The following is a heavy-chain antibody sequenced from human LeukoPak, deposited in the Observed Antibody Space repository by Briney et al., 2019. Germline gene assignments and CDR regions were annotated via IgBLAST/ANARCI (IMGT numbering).Heavy chain of an antibody. CDR2: IYTSGST. J-gene: IGHJ6*03. CDR3: ARDLFTMVRGVISYYYYYMDV. CDR1: GGSIGSGSYY. V-gene: IGHV4-61*02. Sequence: SETLSLTCTVSGGSIGSGSYYWSWIRQPAGKGLDWIGRIYTSGSTNYNPSLKSRVTMSVDTSKNQFSLKLSSVTAADTAVYYCARDLFTMVRGVISYYYYYMDVWGKGTTVTISS. D-gene: IGHD3-10*01.